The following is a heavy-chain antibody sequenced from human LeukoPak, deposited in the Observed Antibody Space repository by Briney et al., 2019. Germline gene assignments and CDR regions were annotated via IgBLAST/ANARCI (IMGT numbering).Heavy chain of an antibody. V-gene: IGHV3-30*02. D-gene: IGHD3-22*01. Sequence: PGGSLRLSCAASGFTFSSYGMHWVRQAPGKGLEWVACIRYDGSNKYYADSVKGRFTISGDNSKNTLYLQMNSLRAEDTAVYYCAKDMRGDYYDASGPFDPWGHGTLVTVSS. CDR3: AKDMRGDYYDASGPFDP. CDR1: GFTFSSYG. J-gene: IGHJ5*02. CDR2: IRYDGSNK.